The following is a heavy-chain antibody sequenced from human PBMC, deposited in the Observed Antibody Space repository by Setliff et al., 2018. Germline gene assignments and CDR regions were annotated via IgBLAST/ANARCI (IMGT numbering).Heavy chain of an antibody. CDR3: STKGVPGT. D-gene: IGHD1-1*01. V-gene: IGHV3-7*03. J-gene: IGHJ4*02. CDR2: IKRDGREI. Sequence: GGSLRLSCAASGFTFRNYYMHWVRQVPGKGLEWVANIKRDGREIYYVDSVKGRFTISRDNAKNSLYLQMNSLRAEDTAVYFCSTKGVPGTGGQGILVTVSS. CDR1: GFTFRNYY.